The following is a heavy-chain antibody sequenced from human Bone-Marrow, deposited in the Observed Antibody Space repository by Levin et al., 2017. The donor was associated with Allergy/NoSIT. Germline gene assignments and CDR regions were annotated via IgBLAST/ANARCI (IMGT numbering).Heavy chain of an antibody. J-gene: IGHJ5*02. D-gene: IGHD2-2*01. CDR2: IIPMFGTP. Sequence: GGSLRLSCKASGGTFSNYAISWVRQAPGQGLEWMGGIIPMFGTPIYALKFQGRVTITADESKNTAYMELISLRSEDTAVYFCARGTGYCSSSSCYNWFGPWGQGTLVTVSS. CDR3: ARGTGYCSSSSCYNWFGP. CDR1: GGTFSNYA. V-gene: IGHV1-69*01.